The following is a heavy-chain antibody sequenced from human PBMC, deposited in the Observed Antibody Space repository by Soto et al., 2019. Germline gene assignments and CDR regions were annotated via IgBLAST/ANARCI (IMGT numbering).Heavy chain of an antibody. CDR3: AKAGYSSGWSDY. D-gene: IGHD6-19*01. J-gene: IGHJ4*02. CDR1: GFTFSSYA. Sequence: GGSLRRSCAASGFTFSSYAMSWVRQAPGKGREWVSAISGSGGSTYYADSVKGRFTISRDSSKNTLYLQMNSLSAEDTAVYYCAKAGYSSGWSDYWGQGALVPVSS. CDR2: ISGSGGST. V-gene: IGHV3-23*01.